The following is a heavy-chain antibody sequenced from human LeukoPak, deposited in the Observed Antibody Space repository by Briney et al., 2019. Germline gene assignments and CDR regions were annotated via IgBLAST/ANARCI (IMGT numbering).Heavy chain of an antibody. CDR2: ISGSGGST. CDR1: GFTFSSYA. Sequence: GRSLRLSCAASGFTFSSYAMSWVRQAPGKGLEWVSAISGSGGSTYYADSVKGRFTISRDNSKNTLYLQMNSLRAEDTAVYYCAKGYYGSGSYYNSDAFDIWGQGTMVTVSS. CDR3: AKGYYGSGSYYNSDAFDI. D-gene: IGHD3-10*01. V-gene: IGHV3-23*01. J-gene: IGHJ3*02.